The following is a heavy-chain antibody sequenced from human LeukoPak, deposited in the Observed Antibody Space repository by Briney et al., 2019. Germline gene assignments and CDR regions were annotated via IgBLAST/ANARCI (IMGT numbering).Heavy chain of an antibody. V-gene: IGHV4-34*01. CDR2: VSHSGSS. CDR1: GGPFRGFF. J-gene: IGHJ5*02. D-gene: IGHD4-23*01. Sequence: SETLSLTCAVYGGPFRGFFWSWLRQAPGKGLEWIGEVSHSGSSNYNPSLRSRISISLDTSKSQFSLKLTSVTAADSAVYYCARGSFYGGRNQYFWFDLWGQGTLVTVSS. CDR3: ARGSFYGGRNQYFWFDL.